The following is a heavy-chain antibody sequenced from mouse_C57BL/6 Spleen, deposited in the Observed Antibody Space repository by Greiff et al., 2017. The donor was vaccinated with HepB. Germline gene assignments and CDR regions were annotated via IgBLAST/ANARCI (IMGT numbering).Heavy chain of an antibody. CDR2: IYPGDGDT. CDR3: ARDYDGSAWFAY. V-gene: IGHV1-82*01. Sequence: VQLQQSGPELVKPGASVKISCKASGYAFSSSWMNWVKQRPGKGLEWIGRIYPGDGDTNYNGKFKGKATLTADKSSSTAYMQLSSLTSEDSAVYFCARDYDGSAWFAYRGQGTLVTVSA. D-gene: IGHD2-3*01. J-gene: IGHJ3*01. CDR1: GYAFSSSW.